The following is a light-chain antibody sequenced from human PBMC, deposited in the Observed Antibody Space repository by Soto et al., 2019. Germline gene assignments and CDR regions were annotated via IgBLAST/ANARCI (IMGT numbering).Light chain of an antibody. CDR2: GAS. Sequence: EIVMTQSPATLPVSPGERATLSCRASQSVSSNLAWYQQKPGQGPRLLIYGASTRATGIPDRFSGSGSGTDFSLTISRLEPEDLAVYFCQQYGSSPLTFGGGTKVDIK. CDR1: QSVSSN. CDR3: QQYGSSPLT. J-gene: IGKJ4*01. V-gene: IGKV3-20*01.